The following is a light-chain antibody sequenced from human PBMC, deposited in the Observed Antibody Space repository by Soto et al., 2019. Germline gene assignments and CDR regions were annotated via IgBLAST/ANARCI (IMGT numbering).Light chain of an antibody. CDR2: EVN. CDR3: SSYGGRSNLV. V-gene: IGLV2-8*01. CDR1: SSDVGAYKF. J-gene: IGLJ2*01. Sequence: QSALTQPPSASGSPGQSVTISCTGTSSDVGAYKFVSWYQLHPGKAPKLMIYEVNVRPSGVPDRFSGSKSDNTASLTVSGLQVEDEADYYCSSYGGRSNLVFGGGTKVTVL.